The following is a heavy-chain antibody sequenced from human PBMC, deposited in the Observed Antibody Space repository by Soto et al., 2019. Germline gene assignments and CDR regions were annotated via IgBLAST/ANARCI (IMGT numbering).Heavy chain of an antibody. CDR3: TIPSQQLGAYYYYGMDV. CDR1: GYTFTSYA. CDR2: INAGNGST. J-gene: IGHJ6*02. Sequence: ASVKVSCKASGYTFTSYAMHWVRQAPGQRLEWMGWINAGNGSTSYAQKFQGRVTMTRDTSTSTVYMELSSLRSEDAAVYYCTIPSQQLGAYYYYGMDVWGQGTTVTVSS. V-gene: IGHV1-3*01. D-gene: IGHD6-13*01.